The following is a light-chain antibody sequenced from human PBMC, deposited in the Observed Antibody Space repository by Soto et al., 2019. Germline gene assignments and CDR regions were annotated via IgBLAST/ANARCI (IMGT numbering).Light chain of an antibody. V-gene: IGLV1-44*01. CDR2: GGN. J-gene: IGLJ2*01. Sequence: QSVLTQPPSASGTPGQRVSISCFGSSSNIGSNTVSWYQQFPGTAPGAAPKLLMSGGNQRPSGVPARFSGSASGTSASLAISGVQSEDEADYYCSVWFASLNALVIGGGTKLTVL. CDR3: SVWFASLNALV. CDR1: SSNIGSNT.